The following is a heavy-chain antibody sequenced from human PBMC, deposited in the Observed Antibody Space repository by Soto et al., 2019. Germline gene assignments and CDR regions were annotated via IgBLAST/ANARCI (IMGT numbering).Heavy chain of an antibody. D-gene: IGHD3-10*01. Sequence: GESLKISCKGSGYSFTSYWIGWVRQMPGKGLEWMGIIYPGDSDTRYSPSFQGQVTISADKSISTAYLQWSSLKASDTAMYYCARKVVLGSGSYSYYGMGVWGQGTTVTVS. CDR2: IYPGDSDT. CDR3: ARKVVLGSGSYSYYGMGV. CDR1: GYSFTSYW. V-gene: IGHV5-51*01. J-gene: IGHJ6*02.